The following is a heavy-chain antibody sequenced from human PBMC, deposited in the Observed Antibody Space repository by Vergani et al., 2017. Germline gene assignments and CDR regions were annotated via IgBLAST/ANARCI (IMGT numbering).Heavy chain of an antibody. CDR1: GFSFRNAW. CDR3: TTDXRYCGDGSCYWLRDHHYYGMDV. CDR2: IKSTFDRGTT. V-gene: IGHV3-15*07. Sequence: EVQLVESGGGIVKPGGSLRLSCAASGFSFRNAWMNWVRRTPGKGLEWVGRIKSTFDRGTTDYAAAVKGRFTISRDDSNNTLFLHMNGLKTEDIGVYYCTTDXRYCGDGSCYWLRDHHYYGMDVWGQGATVTVSS. D-gene: IGHD2-21*01. J-gene: IGHJ6*02.